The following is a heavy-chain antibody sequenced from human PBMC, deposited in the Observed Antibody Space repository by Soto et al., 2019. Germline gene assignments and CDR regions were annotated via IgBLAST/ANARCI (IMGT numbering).Heavy chain of an antibody. V-gene: IGHV3-21*01. D-gene: IGHD5-18*01. CDR3: ARGIGYSYAYDY. Sequence: EVQLVESGGGQVKPGGSLRLSCEASGFSFSSYSMNWVRQAPGKGLEWVSSITSSSTYIFYTDSVKGRFTISRDNAKNSLYLQMDSLRAEDTAVYYCARGIGYSYAYDYWCQGTLVTVSA. CDR2: ITSSSTYI. J-gene: IGHJ4*02. CDR1: GFSFSSYS.